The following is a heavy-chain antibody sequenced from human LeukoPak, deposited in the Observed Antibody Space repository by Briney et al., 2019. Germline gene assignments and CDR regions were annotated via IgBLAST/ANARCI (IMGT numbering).Heavy chain of an antibody. V-gene: IGHV4-59*01. CDR1: GGSISSYY. CDR3: ARSVTVTTYYFDY. Sequence: SETLSLTCTVSGGSISSYYWSWIRQSPGKGLEWIGYIYYSGSTNYNPSLKSRVTISVDTSKNQFSLKLSSVTAADTAVYYCARSVTVTTYYFDYWGQGTLVTVSS. CDR2: IYYSGST. D-gene: IGHD4-17*01. J-gene: IGHJ4*02.